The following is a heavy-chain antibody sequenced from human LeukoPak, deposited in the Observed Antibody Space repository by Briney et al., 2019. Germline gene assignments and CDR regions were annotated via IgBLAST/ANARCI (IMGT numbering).Heavy chain of an antibody. Sequence: PGGSLRLSCAASGFTFSSYAMHWVRQAPGKGLEWVAVIPYDGSNKYYADSVKGRFTISRDNSKNTLYLQMNSLRAEDTAVYYCARDGSSGYYIDYWGQGTLVTVSS. CDR3: ARDGSSGYYIDY. CDR2: IPYDGSNK. J-gene: IGHJ4*02. V-gene: IGHV3-30*04. D-gene: IGHD3-22*01. CDR1: GFTFSSYA.